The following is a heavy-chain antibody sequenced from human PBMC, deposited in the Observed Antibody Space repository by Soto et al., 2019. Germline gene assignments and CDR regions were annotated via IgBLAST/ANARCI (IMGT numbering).Heavy chain of an antibody. CDR1: GFTFSNYA. V-gene: IGHV3-30-3*01. J-gene: IGHJ6*02. CDR2: ISYDGSNK. Sequence: QVQLVESGGGVVQPGTSLRLSCAASGFTFSNYAMNWVRQAPGKGLEWVALISYDGSNKYYADSVKGRFTISRDNSKNTLYLQMNSLRDADTAFYYCAGGDLYYGMDVWGQGTTVTVSS. D-gene: IGHD3-16*01. CDR3: AGGDLYYGMDV.